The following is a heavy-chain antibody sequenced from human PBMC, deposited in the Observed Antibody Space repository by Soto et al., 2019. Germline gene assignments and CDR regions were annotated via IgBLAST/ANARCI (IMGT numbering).Heavy chain of an antibody. CDR3: AKTIEQQLVRCAFDI. D-gene: IGHD6-13*01. V-gene: IGHV3-23*01. CDR2: VRSSGADT. Sequence: EVQLLESGGGLVQPGGSLRLSCAASGFTFTSYSMNWVRQAPGKGLEWVSSVRSSGADTYYADSGKGRFTISRDNSKNTLYLQMNSLRAEDTAIYYCAKTIEQQLVRCAFDIWGQGTMVTVSS. J-gene: IGHJ3*02. CDR1: GFTFTSYS.